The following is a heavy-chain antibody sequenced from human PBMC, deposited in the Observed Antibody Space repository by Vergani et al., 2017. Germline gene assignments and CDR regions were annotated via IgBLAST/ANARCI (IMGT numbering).Heavy chain of an antibody. J-gene: IGHJ4*02. Sequence: QVKLQESGPGLLQPSQTLSLTCTVSGESIRSGTHYWSWIRQPAGKGPEWIGHIHTGGSTDLNPSFKSRVSISVDTSKSQFSLKLNSVTVADTAVYYCARSRPYWTSGSCPAIWGQGTLVTVSS. V-gene: IGHV4-61*02. D-gene: IGHD2-15*01. CDR3: ARSRPYWTSGSCPAI. CDR1: GESIRSGTHY. CDR2: IHTGGST.